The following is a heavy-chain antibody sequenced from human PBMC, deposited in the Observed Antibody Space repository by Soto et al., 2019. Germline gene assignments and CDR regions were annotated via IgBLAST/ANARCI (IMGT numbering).Heavy chain of an antibody. CDR1: GGSISSSSYY. CDR3: ARRGPITMVRNNKTYYYYGMDV. CDR2: IYYSGST. Sequence: SETLSLTCTVSGGSISSSSYYWGWIRQPPGKGLEWIGSIYYSGSTYYNPSLKSRVTISVDTSKNQFSLKLSSVTAADTAVYYCARRGPITMVRNNKTYYYYGMDVWGQGTTVTVSS. D-gene: IGHD3-10*01. J-gene: IGHJ6*02. V-gene: IGHV4-39*01.